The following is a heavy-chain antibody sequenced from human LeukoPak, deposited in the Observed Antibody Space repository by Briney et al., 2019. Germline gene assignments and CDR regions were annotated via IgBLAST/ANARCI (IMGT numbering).Heavy chain of an antibody. D-gene: IGHD6-13*01. CDR2: IYYSGST. V-gene: IGHV4-31*03. J-gene: IGHJ4*02. Sequence: SETLSLTCTVSGGSISSSSYYWGWIRQPPGKGLEWIGYIYYSGSTYYNPSLKSRVTISVDTSKNQFSLKLSSVTAADTAVYYCASAPGSYSSSWTSLSSGFFYFDYWGQGTLVTVSS. CDR3: ASAPGSYSSSWTSLSSGFFYFDY. CDR1: GGSISSSSYY.